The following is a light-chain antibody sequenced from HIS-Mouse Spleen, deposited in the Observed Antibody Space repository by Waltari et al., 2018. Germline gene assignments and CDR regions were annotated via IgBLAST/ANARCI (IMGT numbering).Light chain of an antibody. Sequence: QSALTQPASVSGSPGQSIPISCTGTSSHVGGYNFASWYQQHPGKAPKLMIYEVSNRPSGVSNRFSGSKSGNTASLTISGLQAEDEADYYCSSYTSSSTLVFGGGTKLTVL. V-gene: IGLV2-14*01. CDR1: SSHVGGYNF. CDR3: SSYTSSSTLV. CDR2: EVS. J-gene: IGLJ3*02.